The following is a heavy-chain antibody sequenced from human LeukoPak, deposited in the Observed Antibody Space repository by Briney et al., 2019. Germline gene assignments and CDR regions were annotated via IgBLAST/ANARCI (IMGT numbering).Heavy chain of an antibody. V-gene: IGHV3-23*01. D-gene: IGHD6-13*01. CDR1: GFPFNTYA. CDR3: AKAPSVSSSWFDY. J-gene: IGHJ4*02. Sequence: GGSLRLSCAASGFPFNTYAMTWVRQDPGKGLGWVSGISGSGGTTYYADSVKGRFTISRDNSGNTLYLQMSSLRAEDTAVYYCAKAPSVSSSWFDYWGQGTLVTVSS. CDR2: ISGSGGTT.